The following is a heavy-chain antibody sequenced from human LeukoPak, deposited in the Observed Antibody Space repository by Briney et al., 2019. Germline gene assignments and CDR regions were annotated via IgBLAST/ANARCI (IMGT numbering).Heavy chain of an antibody. J-gene: IGHJ4*02. CDR3: LGVNTVTLPSDVY. CDR2: IRYSGRTT. CDR1: GCTFSNYA. V-gene: IGHV3-23*01. Sequence: PGESLRLSCATSGCTFSNYAMSWVRQAPGKGLEWLAAIRYSGRTTYYADSVEGRFTISSDNSKNALYLQMNNLRAEDTAVYATLGVNTVTLPSDVYWGQGTLVTVSS. D-gene: IGHD4-17*01.